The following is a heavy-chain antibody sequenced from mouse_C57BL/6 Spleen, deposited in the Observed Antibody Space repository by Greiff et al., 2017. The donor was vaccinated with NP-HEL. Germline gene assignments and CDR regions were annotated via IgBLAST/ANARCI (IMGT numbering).Heavy chain of an antibody. CDR1: GYTFTSYW. J-gene: IGHJ2*01. CDR3: ARERVTTVVAHFDY. D-gene: IGHD1-1*01. V-gene: IGHV1-53*01. Sequence: QVQLQQPGTELVKPGASVKLSCKASGYTFTSYWMHWVKQRPGLGLEWIGNINPSNGGTNYNEKFKSKATLTVDKSSSTAYMQLSSLTSEDSAVYYCARERVTTVVAHFDYWGQGTTLIVSS. CDR2: INPSNGGT.